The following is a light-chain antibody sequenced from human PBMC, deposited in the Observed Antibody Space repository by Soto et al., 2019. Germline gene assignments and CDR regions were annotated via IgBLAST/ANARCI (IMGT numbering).Light chain of an antibody. CDR3: QQYNNWPPIT. J-gene: IGKJ5*01. CDR1: QRVSSN. CDR2: GAS. V-gene: IGKV3-15*01. Sequence: EIVLTQSPATLSVSPGERATLSCRASQRVSSNLAWYQTNPGHAHTLLIYGASTRATGIPARFSGSGSGTEFTLTISSLQSEDFAVYYCQQYNNWPPITFGQGTRPEIK.